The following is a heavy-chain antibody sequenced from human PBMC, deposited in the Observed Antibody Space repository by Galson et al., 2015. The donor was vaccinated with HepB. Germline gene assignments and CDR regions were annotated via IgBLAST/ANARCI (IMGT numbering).Heavy chain of an antibody. CDR2: IRNRANSHTT. J-gene: IGHJ4*02. D-gene: IGHD5-24*01. CDR3: VRSRRDGYNLDDF. CDR1: GFIFSDYY. V-gene: IGHV3-72*01. Sequence: SLRLSCAASGFIFSDYYMDWVRQAPGKGLEWAGRIRNRANSHTTEYAASVKGRFSISRDDSKNSLYLQMNSLKTEDTSVYCCVRSRRDGYNLDDFWGQGTLVNVSS.